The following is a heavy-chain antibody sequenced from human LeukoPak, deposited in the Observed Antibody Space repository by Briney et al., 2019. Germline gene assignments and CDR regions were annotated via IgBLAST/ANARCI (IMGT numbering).Heavy chain of an antibody. CDR3: ARVKRITMIVVVTKEYYFDY. V-gene: IGHV4-34*01. CDR2: INHSGST. Sequence: SETLSLTCAVYGGSFSGYYWSWIRQPPGKGLEWIGEINHSGSTNYNPSLKSRVTISVDTSKHQFSLKLSSVTAADTAVYYCARVKRITMIVVVTKEYYFDYWGQGTLVTVSS. J-gene: IGHJ4*02. CDR1: GGSFSGYY. D-gene: IGHD3-22*01.